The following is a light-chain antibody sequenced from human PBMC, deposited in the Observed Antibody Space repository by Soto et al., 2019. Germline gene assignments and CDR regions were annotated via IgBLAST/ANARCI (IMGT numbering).Light chain of an antibody. CDR3: QQYHIYSWT. CDR1: QSLAGY. CDR2: ATS. J-gene: IGKJ1*01. V-gene: IGKV1-39*01. Sequence: DIQMTHSPSSLSASVCDRVTMTARASQSLAGYLNWYQQKPGEAPKLLIYATSTLQSGVPSRFSASGSGTEFSLTINSLQADDFATYYCQQYHIYSWTFGQGTKVDIK.